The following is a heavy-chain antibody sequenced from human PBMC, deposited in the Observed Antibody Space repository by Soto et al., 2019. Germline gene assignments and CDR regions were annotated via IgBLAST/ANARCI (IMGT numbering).Heavy chain of an antibody. D-gene: IGHD2-15*01. Sequence: DVQLVESGGGLVKPGGSLRLSCEASGFTFSTSAMHWVRQAPGKGLEWVASINSGSSHVKYADSVKGRFTISRDNANNSLSLRLSSLRVEDTAIYYCARGGGSLNYWGQGTLVTVSS. CDR2: INSGSSHV. V-gene: IGHV3-21*02. CDR1: GFTFSTSA. J-gene: IGHJ4*02. CDR3: ARGGGSLNY.